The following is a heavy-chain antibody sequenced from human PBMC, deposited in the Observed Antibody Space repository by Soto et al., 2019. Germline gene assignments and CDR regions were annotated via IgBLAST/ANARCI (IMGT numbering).Heavy chain of an antibody. V-gene: IGHV3-21*01. J-gene: IGHJ6*02. CDR1: GFTFSSYS. CDR2: ISSSSFSI. Sequence: LRLSCAASGFTFSSYSMNWVRQAPGKGLEWVSSISSSSFSINYADSVKGRFSISRDNAQNSLHLQMNNLRAEDTAVYYCARNESSNIYGMDVWGQGTTVTVSS. CDR3: ARNESSNIYGMDV. D-gene: IGHD6-6*01.